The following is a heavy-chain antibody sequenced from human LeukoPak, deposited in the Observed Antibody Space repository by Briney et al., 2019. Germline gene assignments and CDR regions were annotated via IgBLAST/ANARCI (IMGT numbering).Heavy chain of an antibody. D-gene: IGHD2-21*02. V-gene: IGHV3-33*01. Sequence: GGSLRLSCAASGFTFSSYGMHWVRQAPGKGLEWVAVIWYDGSNKYYADSVKGRFTISRDNSKNTLYLQMNSLRAEDTAVYYCARDFEAYCGGDCFPDYWGQGTLVTVSS. CDR2: IWYDGSNK. J-gene: IGHJ4*02. CDR1: GFTFSSYG. CDR3: ARDFEAYCGGDCFPDY.